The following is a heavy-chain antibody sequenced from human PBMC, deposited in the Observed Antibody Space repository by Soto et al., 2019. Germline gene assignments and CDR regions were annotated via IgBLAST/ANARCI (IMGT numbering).Heavy chain of an antibody. CDR2: IGSRGTTI. CDR1: GFTFTSKS. V-gene: IGHV3-48*01. Sequence: EVQLVESGGGLVQPGGSLRLSCAASGFTFTSKSMNWVRQAPGKGLEWISYIGSRGTTIYYADSVKGRFTISRDNAKNSLYLQMNSLRAEDTAVYYCASWAGDNWLGPFDHWGQGTLVTVSS. D-gene: IGHD1-1*01. J-gene: IGHJ4*02. CDR3: ASWAGDNWLGPFDH.